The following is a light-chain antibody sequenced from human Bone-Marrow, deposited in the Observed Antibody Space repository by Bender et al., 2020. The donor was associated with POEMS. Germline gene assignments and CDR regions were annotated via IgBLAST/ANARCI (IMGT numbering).Light chain of an antibody. CDR1: ALPRQF. CDR3: QSAASSSSPWV. Sequence: SSDLTQPPSVSVSPGQTARITCSGDALPRQFTYWFQQKPGQAPVLVIYKDVERPSGIPERFAASSSGTTVTLTINAVQAEDEADYYCQSAASSSSPWVFGGGTKLTVL. CDR2: KDV. J-gene: IGLJ3*02. V-gene: IGLV3-25*03.